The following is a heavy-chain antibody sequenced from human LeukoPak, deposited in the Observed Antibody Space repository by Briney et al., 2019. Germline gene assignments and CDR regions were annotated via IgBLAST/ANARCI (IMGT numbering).Heavy chain of an antibody. Sequence: GGSLRLSXAASGFNFSSYGMHWVRQAPGKGLEWEAVIWYDGSNKYYADSVKGRFTISRDNSKNTLYLQMNSLRAEDTAVYYCAKMVDTAMVIDYWGQGTLVTVSS. CDR2: IWYDGSNK. V-gene: IGHV3-33*06. D-gene: IGHD5-18*01. CDR1: GFNFSSYG. CDR3: AKMVDTAMVIDY. J-gene: IGHJ4*02.